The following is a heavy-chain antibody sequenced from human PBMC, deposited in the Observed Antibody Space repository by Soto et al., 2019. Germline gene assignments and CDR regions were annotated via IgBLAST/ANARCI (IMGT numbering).Heavy chain of an antibody. J-gene: IGHJ6*02. CDR3: AREGFYSGSGTYSPPRYYGMDV. Sequence: AGVKVSCKASGYTFSRYGLSWVRQAPGQGLEWMGWISDYNGNTHYAQKFQGRVIMTTDTSTRTAYMELRSLRSDDTAVYFCAREGFYSGSGTYSPPRYYGMDVWG. D-gene: IGHD3-10*01. CDR1: GYTFSRYG. V-gene: IGHV1-18*01. CDR2: ISDYNGNT.